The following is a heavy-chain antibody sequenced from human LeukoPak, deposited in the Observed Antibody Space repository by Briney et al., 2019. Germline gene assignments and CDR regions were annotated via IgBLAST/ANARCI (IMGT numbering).Heavy chain of an antibody. D-gene: IGHD2-8*01. V-gene: IGHV3-23*01. J-gene: IGHJ4*02. CDR3: AKKGHTANGEFYFDH. CDR1: GFTFGMYT. CDR2: IGGNGAGT. Sequence: GGSLRLSCAASGFTFGMYTMTWVRQAPGEGLEWVSLIGGNGAGTYDADSVKGRFTISRDNSKNTLYLQMNDLRAEDTALYYCAKKGHTANGEFYFDHWGQGTLVTVSS.